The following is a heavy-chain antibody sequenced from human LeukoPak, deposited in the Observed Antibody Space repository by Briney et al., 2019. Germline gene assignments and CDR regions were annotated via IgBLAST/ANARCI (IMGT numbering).Heavy chain of an antibody. CDR3: AGGGGRGPYLMDY. Sequence: ASVKVSCKASGGTFSSYAISWVRQAPGQGLEWMGGIIPIFGTANYAQKFQGRVTITTDESTSTAYMELSSLRSEDTAVYYCAGGGGRGPYLMDYWGQGTLVTVSS. CDR1: GGTFSSYA. V-gene: IGHV1-69*05. CDR2: IIPIFGTA. J-gene: IGHJ4*02. D-gene: IGHD2-8*01.